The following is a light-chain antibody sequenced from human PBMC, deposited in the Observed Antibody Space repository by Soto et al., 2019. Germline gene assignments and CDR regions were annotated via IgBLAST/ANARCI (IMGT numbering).Light chain of an antibody. CDR2: GAS. V-gene: IGKV3-15*01. J-gene: IGKJ1*01. Sequence: EIVMTQSPATLSVSPGERVTLSCRASQSVSSNLAWYQQKPGQAPRLLIYGASTRATGIPARFSGGGAETEFTLTISTPKFKEFAVYSCQQYHNWPPRTFGQGTKVEIK. CDR3: QQYHNWPPRT. CDR1: QSVSSN.